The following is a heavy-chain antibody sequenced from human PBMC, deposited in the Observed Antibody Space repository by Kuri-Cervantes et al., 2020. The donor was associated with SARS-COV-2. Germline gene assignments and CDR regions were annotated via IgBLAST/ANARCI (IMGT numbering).Heavy chain of an antibody. CDR3: AKDHMAAMVRGPRGYFDY. V-gene: IGHV3-13*01. Sequence: GESLKISCAASGFTFSSYDMHWVRQATGKGLEWVSAIGTAGDTYYPGSVKGRFTISRENAKNSLYLQVNSLRAEDTAVYYCAKDHMAAMVRGPRGYFDYWGQGTLVTVSS. J-gene: IGHJ4*02. D-gene: IGHD3-10*01. CDR2: IGTAGDT. CDR1: GFTFSSYD.